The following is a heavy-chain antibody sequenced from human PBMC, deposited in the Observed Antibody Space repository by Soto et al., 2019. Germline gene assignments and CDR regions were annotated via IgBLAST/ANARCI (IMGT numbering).Heavy chain of an antibody. J-gene: IGHJ4*02. D-gene: IGHD2-2*01. CDR3: TRDLRYCSSSTCYAPDY. CDR2: IRSKAYGGTT. Sequence: EVPLVESGGGLVQPGRSLRLSCTAAGFTLGDYAVSWIRQAPGKGLEGVGFIRSKAYGGTTEYDASVKGRFTISRDDSKSIAYLQMNSLKTEDTAVYYCTRDLRYCSSSTCYAPDYWGQGTLVTVSS. V-gene: IGHV3-49*03. CDR1: GFTLGDYA.